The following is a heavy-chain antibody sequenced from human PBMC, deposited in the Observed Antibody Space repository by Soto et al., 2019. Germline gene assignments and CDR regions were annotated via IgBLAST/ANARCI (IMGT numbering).Heavy chain of an antibody. CDR1: GGSISSSSYY. D-gene: IGHD4-17*01. V-gene: IGHV4-39*01. CDR3: ARWGVGHYGVNDAFDI. J-gene: IGHJ3*02. CDR2: IYYSGST. Sequence: QLQLQESGPGLVKPSETLSLTCTVSGGSISSSSYYWGWIRQPPGKGLEWIGSIYYSGSTYYNPSLKSRVTISVDTSKNQFSLKLSSVTAADTAVYYCARWGVGHYGVNDAFDIWGQGTMVTVSS.